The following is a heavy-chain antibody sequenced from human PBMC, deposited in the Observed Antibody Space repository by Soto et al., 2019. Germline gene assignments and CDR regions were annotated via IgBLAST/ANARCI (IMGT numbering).Heavy chain of an antibody. CDR1: CGSINSCDYY. V-gene: IGHV4-30-4*01. D-gene: IGHD4-17*01. J-gene: IGHJ2*01. CDR3: AREKDYGDYDNWYFDL. Sequence: SETLSLTCTVSCGSINSCDYYWSWIRQPPGKGLEYIGYIYYSGSTYYNPSLKSRVTISVDTSKNQFSLRLSSVIAADTAVYFCAREKDYGDYDNWYFDLWGRSTLVTVS. CDR2: IYYSGST.